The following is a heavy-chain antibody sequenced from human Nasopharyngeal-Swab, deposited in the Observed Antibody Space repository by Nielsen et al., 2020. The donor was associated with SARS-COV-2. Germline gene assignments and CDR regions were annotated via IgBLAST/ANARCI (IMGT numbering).Heavy chain of an antibody. CDR2: INTDGRRT. Sequence: GGSLRLSCAASGFSFSTFWMHWVRQVPGEGLVWVSRINTDGRRTNYAESVKGRFTISRDNVKNMLYLQMNNLRPEDTAVYYCARDLGGFGGYWGQGTPATVSS. J-gene: IGHJ4*02. CDR3: ARDLGGFGGY. D-gene: IGHD4-23*01. CDR1: GFSFSTFW. V-gene: IGHV3-74*01.